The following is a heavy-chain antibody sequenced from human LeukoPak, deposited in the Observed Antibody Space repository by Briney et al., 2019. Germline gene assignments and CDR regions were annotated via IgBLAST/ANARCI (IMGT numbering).Heavy chain of an antibody. V-gene: IGHV3-23*01. J-gene: IGHJ4*02. CDR1: GFTFSNAW. CDR2: ISGSGGST. CDR3: AKAPGWFDY. Sequence: GGSLRLSCAASGFTFSNAWMSWVRQAPGKGLEWVSAISGSGGSTYYADSVKGRFTISRDNSKNTLYLQMNSLRAEDTAVYYCAKAPGWFDYWGQGTLVTVSS. D-gene: IGHD6-19*01.